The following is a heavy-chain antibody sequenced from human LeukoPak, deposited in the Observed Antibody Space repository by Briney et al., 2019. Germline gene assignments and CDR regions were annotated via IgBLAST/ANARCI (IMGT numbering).Heavy chain of an antibody. D-gene: IGHD6-6*01. Sequence: PGGSLRLSCAASGFTFTNNALSWIRQPPGKGLEWIREINHSGSTNYNPSLKSRVTISVDTSKNQFSLKLSSVTAADTAVYYCARGGPPRHSIAARQFNFDYWGQGTLVTVSS. CDR3: ARGGPPRHSIAARQFNFDY. CDR2: INHSGST. CDR1: GFTFTNNA. J-gene: IGHJ4*02. V-gene: IGHV4-34*01.